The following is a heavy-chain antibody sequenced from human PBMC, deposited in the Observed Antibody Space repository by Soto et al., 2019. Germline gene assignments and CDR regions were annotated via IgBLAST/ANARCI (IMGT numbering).Heavy chain of an antibody. Sequence: SVKVSCKASRGTFSSYAISWVRQAPGQGLEWMGGIIPILGTANYAQKFQGRVTITADESTSTAYMELSSLRSEVTAVYYCAREAGPLPDACDIWGQGTMVTVSS. CDR1: RGTFSSYA. J-gene: IGHJ3*02. V-gene: IGHV1-69*13. CDR3: AREAGPLPDACDI. CDR2: IIPILGTA.